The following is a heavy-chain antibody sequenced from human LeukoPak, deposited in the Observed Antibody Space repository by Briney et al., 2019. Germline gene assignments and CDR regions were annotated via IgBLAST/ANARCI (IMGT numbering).Heavy chain of an antibody. J-gene: IGHJ3*02. CDR3: ASRYCSSTSCDDAFDI. V-gene: IGHV4-4*07. Sequence: PSEILSLTCTASGGSISSYYWSWIRQPAGKGLEWIGRIYTSGSTNYNPSLKSRVTMSVDTSKNQFSLKLSSVTAADTAVYYCASRYCSSTSCDDAFDIWGQGTMVTVSS. CDR2: IYTSGST. CDR1: GGSISSYY. D-gene: IGHD2-2*01.